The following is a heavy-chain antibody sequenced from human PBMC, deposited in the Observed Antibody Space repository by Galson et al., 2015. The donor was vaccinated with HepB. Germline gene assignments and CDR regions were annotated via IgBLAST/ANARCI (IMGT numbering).Heavy chain of an antibody. V-gene: IGHV7-4-1*02. Sequence: SVKVSCKASGYTFTSYAMNWVRQAPGQGLEWMGWINTNTGNPTYAQGFTGRFVFSLDTSVSTAYLQISSLKAEDTAVYYCARDRAVAGNNWFDPWGQGTLVTVSS. D-gene: IGHD6-19*01. J-gene: IGHJ5*02. CDR1: GYTFTSYA. CDR3: ARDRAVAGNNWFDP. CDR2: INTNTGNP.